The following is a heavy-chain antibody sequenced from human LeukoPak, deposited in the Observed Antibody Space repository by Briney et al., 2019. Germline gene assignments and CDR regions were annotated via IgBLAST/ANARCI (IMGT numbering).Heavy chain of an antibody. J-gene: IGHJ4*02. D-gene: IGHD1-26*01. CDR3: ARSSIVGATMDY. Sequence: SETLSLTCTVSGGSISSSSYYWGWIRQPPGKGLEWIGSIYYSGSTYYNPSLKSRVTISVDTSKNQFSLKLSSVTAADTAVYYCARSSIVGATMDYWGQGTLVTVSS. CDR2: IYYSGST. V-gene: IGHV4-39*01. CDR1: GGSISSSSYY.